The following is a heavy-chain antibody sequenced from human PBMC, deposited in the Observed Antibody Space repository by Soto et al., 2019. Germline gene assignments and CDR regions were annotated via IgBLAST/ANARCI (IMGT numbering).Heavy chain of an antibody. CDR3: VRQGIDYLHGLVDV. Sequence: QEQLQQSGPRLVKPSETLSLTCTVSSGPDRSHNWGWIRQPPGRGLEWIGYVYYTGDTAYNPSLRGRVTISADTSTNDISLPLNSVTAADTAVYYCVRQGIDYLHGLVDVWGQGTTVSVSS. J-gene: IGHJ6*02. D-gene: IGHD4-17*01. CDR1: SGPDRSHN. V-gene: IGHV4-59*08. CDR2: VYYTGDT.